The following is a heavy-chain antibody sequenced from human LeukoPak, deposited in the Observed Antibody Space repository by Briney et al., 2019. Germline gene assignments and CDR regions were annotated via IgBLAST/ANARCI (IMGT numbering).Heavy chain of an antibody. CDR2: LSHAGNT. V-gene: IGHV4-39*01. CDR3: ARHNF. J-gene: IGHJ4*02. Sequence: SETLSLTCSVSGDSVRNDFYYWGWIRQPPGKGLEWVACLSHAGNTWYSPSLESRLSISVDTSKNQFSLKFSSVTAADTALYWCARHNFWGQGILVTVSS. CDR1: GDSVRNDFYY.